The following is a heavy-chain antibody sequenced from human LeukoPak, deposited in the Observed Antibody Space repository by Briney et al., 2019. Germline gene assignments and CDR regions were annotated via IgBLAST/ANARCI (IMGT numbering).Heavy chain of an antibody. Sequence: GGSLRLSCAVSGFTFSNYNMNWVRQAPGKGLEWISFINSGSSTDYYADSVKGRFTITRDNARNSLYLQMNSLRDEDTAVYYCARDYYDTSGYYNGDHWGQGTLVTVSS. CDR3: ARDYYDTSGYYNGDH. D-gene: IGHD3-22*01. CDR2: INSGSSTD. J-gene: IGHJ4*02. CDR1: GFTFSNYN. V-gene: IGHV3-48*02.